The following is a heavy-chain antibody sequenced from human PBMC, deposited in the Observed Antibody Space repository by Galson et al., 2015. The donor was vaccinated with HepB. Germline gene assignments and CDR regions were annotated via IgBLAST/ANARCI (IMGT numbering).Heavy chain of an antibody. CDR1: GYSFTRNA. D-gene: IGHD3-22*01. CDR2: VSAYNGNT. CDR3: ARENFDSRSRIFDY. V-gene: IGHV1-18*01. J-gene: IGHJ4*02. Sequence: SVKVSCKASGYSFTRNAFTWVRQAPGQGLEWMGWVSAYNGNTNYAEKLQGRVTMTTDTSTSTAYMELRSLRSDDTAVYYCARENFDSRSRIFDYWGQGTLVTVSS.